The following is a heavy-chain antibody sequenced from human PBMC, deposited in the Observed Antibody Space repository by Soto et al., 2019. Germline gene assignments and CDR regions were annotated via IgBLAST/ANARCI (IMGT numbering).Heavy chain of an antibody. D-gene: IGHD6-13*01. CDR1: GYTFSSYG. CDR3: AREGQQLRNFDL. CDR2: ISAYNGNT. V-gene: IGHV1-18*04. J-gene: IGHJ4*02. Sequence: XSGKVTCKASGYTFSSYGIIWVRQAPGQGLEWMGWISAYNGNTNYAQKLQGRVTMTTDTSTSTAYMELRSLRSDDPAVYYCAREGQQLRNFDLWGQGTLVTVTS.